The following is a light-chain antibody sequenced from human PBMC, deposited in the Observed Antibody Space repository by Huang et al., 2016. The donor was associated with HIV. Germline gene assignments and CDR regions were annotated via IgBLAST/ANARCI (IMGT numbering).Light chain of an antibody. J-gene: IGKJ5*01. CDR2: DAS. CDR1: QSVSTY. CDR3: QQRDNWPPIT. V-gene: IGKV3-11*01. Sequence: EIVLTQSPATLSLSPGERATLSCRASQSVSTYLAWDQQKSGQPPRLLIYDASNRAAGTPARFSGSGSGTDFTLTISGLEPEDFAVYYCQQRDNWPPITFGQGTRLEIK.